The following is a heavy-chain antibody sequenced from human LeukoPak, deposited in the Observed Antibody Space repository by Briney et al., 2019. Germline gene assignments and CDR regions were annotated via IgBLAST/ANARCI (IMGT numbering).Heavy chain of an antibody. J-gene: IGHJ4*02. Sequence: GGSLRLSCAASGFTVSSNYMNWVRQAPGKGLECVSVIYSDGSTYYADSVKGRFTISRDNSKNTLYLQMNSLRAEDMAVYYCAGGAFYGGYGYFDYWGQGTLVTVSS. V-gene: IGHV3-66*01. D-gene: IGHD5-12*01. CDR2: IYSDGST. CDR3: AGGAFYGGYGYFDY. CDR1: GFTVSSNY.